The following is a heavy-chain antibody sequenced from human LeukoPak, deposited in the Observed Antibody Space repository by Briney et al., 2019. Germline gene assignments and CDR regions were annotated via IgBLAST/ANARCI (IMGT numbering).Heavy chain of an antibody. V-gene: IGHV1-69*05. CDR1: GGTFSSYA. CDR3: ARDRALPSERNYYDSSGYRGRWFDP. Sequence: SVKVSCKASGGTFSSYAVSWVRQAPGQGLEWMGGIIPIFGTANYAQKFQGRVTITTDESTSTAYMELSSLRSEDTAVYYCARDRALPSERNYYDSSGYRGRWFDPWGQGTLVTVSS. J-gene: IGHJ5*02. CDR2: IIPIFGTA. D-gene: IGHD3-22*01.